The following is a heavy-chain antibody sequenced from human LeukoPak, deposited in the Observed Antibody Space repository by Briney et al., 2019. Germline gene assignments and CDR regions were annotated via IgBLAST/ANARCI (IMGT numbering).Heavy chain of an antibody. D-gene: IGHD6-19*01. CDR1: GGSFSGYY. Sequence: SETLSLTCAVYGGSFSGYYWSWIRQPPGKGLEWIGEINHSGSTNYNPSLKSRVTISVDTSKNQFSLKLSSVTAADTAVYYCARHMSSRSSGQLGGAYYYYYMDVWGKGTTVTISS. CDR3: ARHMSSRSSGQLGGAYYYYYMDV. V-gene: IGHV4-34*01. CDR2: INHSGST. J-gene: IGHJ6*03.